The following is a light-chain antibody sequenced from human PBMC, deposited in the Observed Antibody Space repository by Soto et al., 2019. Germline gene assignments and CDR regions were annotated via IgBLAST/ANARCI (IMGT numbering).Light chain of an antibody. V-gene: IGKV3-20*01. CDR1: QSVSNSY. Sequence: EIVLTQSPGTVSLSPGERATLSCRASQSVSNSYLAWYQQKPGQAPRLLIYDASSRATGIPDRFSGSGSGTDFTLTISSLEPEDFAVSYCQQYGSSVLTFGGGTKVEIK. CDR3: QQYGSSVLT. J-gene: IGKJ4*01. CDR2: DAS.